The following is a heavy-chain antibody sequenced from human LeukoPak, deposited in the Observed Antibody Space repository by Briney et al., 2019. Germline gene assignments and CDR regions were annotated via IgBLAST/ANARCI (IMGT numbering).Heavy chain of an antibody. D-gene: IGHD6-13*01. Sequence: GGSLRLSCAASGLTFNSYAMHWVRQAPGKGLEWLAVVSYGGSNKYYADSVKGRFTISSDNSKNTLYLLMDSLRAEDTAVYYCARELEAYSSNWYLGYWGQGTLVTVSS. CDR3: ARELEAYSSNWYLGY. CDR1: GLTFNSYA. V-gene: IGHV3-30-3*01. J-gene: IGHJ4*02. CDR2: VSYGGSNK.